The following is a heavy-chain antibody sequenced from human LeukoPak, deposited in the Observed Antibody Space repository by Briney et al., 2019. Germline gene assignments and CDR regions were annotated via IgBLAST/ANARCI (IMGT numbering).Heavy chain of an antibody. D-gene: IGHD1-7*01. V-gene: IGHV3-23*01. CDR3: AKDPRTGTTFSATAAFDI. Sequence: PGGSLRLSCAASGFTFSSYAMSWVRQAPGKGLEWVSAISGNGGSTYYADSVKGRFTISRDNSKNTLYVQMNSLRAEDTAVYYCAKDPRTGTTFSATAAFDIWGQGTIVTVSS. CDR2: ISGNGGST. CDR1: GFTFSSYA. J-gene: IGHJ3*02.